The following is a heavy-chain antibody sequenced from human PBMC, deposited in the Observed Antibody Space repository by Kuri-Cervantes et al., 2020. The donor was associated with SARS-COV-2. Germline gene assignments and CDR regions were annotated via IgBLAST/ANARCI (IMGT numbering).Heavy chain of an antibody. CDR3: ARVPSYYYDSSGYYDL. V-gene: IGHV1-8*01. J-gene: IGHJ5*02. CDR2: MIPNSDNT. D-gene: IGHD3-22*01. CDR1: GYPFTSCD. Sequence: ASVKVSCKASGYPFTSCDVNWVRQATGQGLEWKGWMIPNSDNTGFAQKFQDRVTMTRNTSMSTAYMELRGLRSEDTAVYYCARVPSYYYDSSGYYDLWGQGTLVTVSS.